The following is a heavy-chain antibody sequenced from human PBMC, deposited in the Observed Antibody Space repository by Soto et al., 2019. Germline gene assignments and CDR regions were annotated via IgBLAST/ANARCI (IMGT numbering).Heavy chain of an antibody. J-gene: IGHJ4*02. CDR1: GFTFTDYY. V-gene: IGHV3-11*01. Sequence: QVQLVESGGGLVKPGGSLRLSCAVSGFTFTDYYMSWIRQAPGKGLEWVSYISSGGHTIYNADSVRGRFTISRDSAENSMYLHMNSLRAQDTAVYYCARGHYYDNICGRYRSQYYFDYWGQGTLVTVSS. CDR2: ISSGGHTI. D-gene: IGHD3-16*02. CDR3: ARGHYYDNICGRYRSQYYFDY.